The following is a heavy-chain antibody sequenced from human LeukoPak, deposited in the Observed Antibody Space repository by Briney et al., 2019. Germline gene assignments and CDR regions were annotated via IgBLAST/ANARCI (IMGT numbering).Heavy chain of an antibody. D-gene: IGHD2-21*02. V-gene: IGHV4-38-2*01. CDR3: ARVIIVVVTEEYDAFDI. CDR2: IHHIGNT. J-gene: IGHJ3*02. Sequence: PAETLSLTCAVCGYSISSSNYWGWIGQPPGKGLGWIGKIHHIGNTYYNPSLRKRVTISLDTPQDQFPLKLNSLTAADTAVYYCARVIIVVVTEEYDAFDIWGQGTMVTVSS. CDR1: GYSISSSNY.